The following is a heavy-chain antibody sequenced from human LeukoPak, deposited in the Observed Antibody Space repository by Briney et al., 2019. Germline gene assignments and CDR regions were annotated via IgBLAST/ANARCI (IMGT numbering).Heavy chain of an antibody. V-gene: IGHV3-9*01. D-gene: IGHD6-13*01. CDR1: GFIFDDYA. Sequence: GRSLRLSCAASGFIFDDYAMHWVRQAPGKGLEWVSGISWNSGSIGCADSVKGRFTISRDNAKNSLYLQMNSLRAEDTALYYCAKGGSSFLYGMDVWGQGTTVTVSS. CDR3: AKGGSSFLYGMDV. J-gene: IGHJ6*02. CDR2: ISWNSGSI.